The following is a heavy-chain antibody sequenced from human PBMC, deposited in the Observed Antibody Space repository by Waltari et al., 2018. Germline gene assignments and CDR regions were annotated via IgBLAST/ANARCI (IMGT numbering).Heavy chain of an antibody. CDR1: GFPVSSYW. Sequence: EVQLVESGGGLVQPGGSLRLSCAASGFPVSSYWMSWVRQAPGKGLEWVANIKQDGSEKSYVDSVKGRFTISRDNAKNSLYLQMNSLRAEDTAVYYCARPERWLQPLHYWGQGTLVTVSS. CDR3: ARPERWLQPLHY. J-gene: IGHJ4*02. CDR2: IKQDGSEK. V-gene: IGHV3-7*01. D-gene: IGHD5-12*01.